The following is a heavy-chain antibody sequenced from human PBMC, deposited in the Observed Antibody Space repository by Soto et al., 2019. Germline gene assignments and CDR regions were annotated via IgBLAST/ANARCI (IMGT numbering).Heavy chain of an antibody. D-gene: IGHD6-19*01. CDR3: ARDQEVHDSRGHKIRAMDV. Sequence: GGSLRLSCAASGFPFSSYEMNWVRQAPGKGLEWISYISDSGSSMYYADSVKGRFAISRDNAKNSLYLQMNSLRAEDTAVYYCARDQEVHDSRGHKIRAMDVWGHGTTVTVSS. CDR2: ISDSGSSM. CDR1: GFPFSSYE. J-gene: IGHJ6*02. V-gene: IGHV3-48*03.